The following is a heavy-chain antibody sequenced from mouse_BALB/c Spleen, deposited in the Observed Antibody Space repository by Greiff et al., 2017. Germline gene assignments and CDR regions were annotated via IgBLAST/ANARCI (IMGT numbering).Heavy chain of an antibody. CDR1: GDPFTSCS. J-gene: IGHJ2*01. CDR2: ISYSGST. CDR3: ARGREYYLDY. Sequence: DVQLQESGPSLVKPSQTLSLTCSVTGDPFTSCSWTWFRKFPGNKLEYMGYISYSGSTYYNPSLKSRISITRDTSKNQYYLQLNSVTTEDTATYYCARGREYYLDYWGQGTTLTVSS. V-gene: IGHV3-8*02.